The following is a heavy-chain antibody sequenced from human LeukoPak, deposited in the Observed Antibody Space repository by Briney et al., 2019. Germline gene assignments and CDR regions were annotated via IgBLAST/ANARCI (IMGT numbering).Heavy chain of an antibody. CDR2: IYHSGST. CDR1: GYSISSGYY. V-gene: IGHV4-38-2*02. D-gene: IGHD5-24*01. Sequence: SETLSLTCTVSGYSISSGYYWGWIRQPPGKGLEWIGSIYHSGSTYYNPSLKSRVTISVDTSKNQFSLKLSSVTAADTAVYYCAREGLGGGEMATIMAFDIWGQGTMVTVSS. J-gene: IGHJ3*02. CDR3: AREGLGGGEMATIMAFDI.